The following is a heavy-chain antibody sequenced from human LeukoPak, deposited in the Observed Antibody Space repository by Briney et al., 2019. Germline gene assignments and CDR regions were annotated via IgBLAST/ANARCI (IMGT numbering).Heavy chain of an antibody. CDR2: ISYDGSNK. V-gene: IGHV3-30-3*01. CDR3: AREMVSGYPTYYYYYGMDV. D-gene: IGHD5-12*01. CDR1: GFTFSSYA. Sequence: GRSLRLSCAASGFTFSSYAMHWVRQAPGKGLEWVAVISYDGSNKYYADSVKGRFTISRDNSKNTLYLQMNSLRAEDTAVYYCAREMVSGYPTYYYYYGMDVRGQGTTVTVSS. J-gene: IGHJ6*02.